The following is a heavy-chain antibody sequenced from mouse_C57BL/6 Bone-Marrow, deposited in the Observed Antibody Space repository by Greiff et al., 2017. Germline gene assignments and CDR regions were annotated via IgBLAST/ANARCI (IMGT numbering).Heavy chain of an antibody. CDR1: GYTFTDYY. J-gene: IGHJ4*01. CDR3: ARYYYGSSYYAMDY. V-gene: IGHV1-26*01. D-gene: IGHD1-1*01. CDR2: INPNNGGT. Sequence: EVQLQQSGPELVKPGASVKISCKASGYTFTDYYMNWVKQSHGQSLEWIGDINPNNGGTSYNQKFKGKATLTVDKSSSTAYMELRSLTSEDSAVYYCARYYYGSSYYAMDYWGQGTSVTVSS.